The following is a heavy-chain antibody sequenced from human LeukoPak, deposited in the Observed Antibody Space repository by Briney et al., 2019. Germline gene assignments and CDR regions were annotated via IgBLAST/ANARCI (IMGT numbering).Heavy chain of an antibody. CDR3: ARGHRQDIVVVVASPYYFDY. J-gene: IGHJ4*02. Sequence: SETLSLTCTVSGGSISSYYWSWIRQPPGKGLEWIGYISYSGTTNYNPSLKSRVSISVDTSKNQFSLKLSSVTAAGTAVYYCARGHRQDIVVVVASPYYFDYWGQATLLTVSS. CDR2: ISYSGTT. CDR1: GGSISSYY. V-gene: IGHV4-59*01. D-gene: IGHD2-15*01.